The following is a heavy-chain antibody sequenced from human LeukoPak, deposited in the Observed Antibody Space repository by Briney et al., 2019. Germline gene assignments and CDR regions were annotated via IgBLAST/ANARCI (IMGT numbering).Heavy chain of an antibody. CDR1: GFTFSSFW. J-gene: IGHJ4*02. CDR3: VRGDASVAEGGY. CDR2: VNNDGCST. V-gene: IGHV3-74*01. D-gene: IGHD4-23*01. Sequence: PGGSVRLSCAASGFTFSSFWMHWVRQAPGKGLVWVSGVNNDGCSTVYADSVKGRFTISRDNAKNTVFLQMNSLRADDIAVYYCVRGDASVAEGGYWGQGSLVTVSS.